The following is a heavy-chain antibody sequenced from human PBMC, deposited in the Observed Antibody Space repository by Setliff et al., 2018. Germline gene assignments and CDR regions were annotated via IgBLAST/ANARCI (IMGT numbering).Heavy chain of an antibody. CDR1: GYSFAKYA. CDR3: AREVLPLVSEEAFYI. Sequence: GASVKVSCKASGYSFAKYALHWVRQAPGQRLEWMGWINAGNGNTKCSQNFQGRVTVTRDTSASTAYVELSSLRSEDTAVYYCAREVLPLVSEEAFYIWGQGTMVTVSS. J-gene: IGHJ3*02. D-gene: IGHD2-2*01. CDR2: INAGNGNT. V-gene: IGHV1-3*01.